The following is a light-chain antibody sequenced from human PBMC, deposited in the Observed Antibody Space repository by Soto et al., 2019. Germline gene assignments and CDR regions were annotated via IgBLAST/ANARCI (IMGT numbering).Light chain of an antibody. V-gene: IGLV2-14*01. Sequence: QSALTQPASVSGSPGQSITISCTGTNSDVGGYNYVSWYQRHPGKAPELMIYEVSHRPSGVSNRFSGSKSDNTASLTISGLQAEDEADYYCSSYTSISTLYVFGTGTKVTV. CDR3: SSYTSISTLYV. J-gene: IGLJ1*01. CDR2: EVS. CDR1: NSDVGGYNY.